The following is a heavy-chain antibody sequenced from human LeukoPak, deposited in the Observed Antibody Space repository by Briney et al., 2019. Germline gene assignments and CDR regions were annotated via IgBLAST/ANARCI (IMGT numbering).Heavy chain of an antibody. J-gene: IGHJ4*02. D-gene: IGHD3-22*01. CDR3: ASHYDSSGYYYDFDY. CDR2: ISGSGGST. Sequence: GGSLRLSCAASGFTFSSYAMSRVRQAPGKGLEWVSAISGSGGSTYYADSVKGRFTISRDNSKNTLYLQMNSLRAEDTAVYYCASHYDSSGYYYDFDYWGQGTLVTVSS. V-gene: IGHV3-23*01. CDR1: GFTFSSYA.